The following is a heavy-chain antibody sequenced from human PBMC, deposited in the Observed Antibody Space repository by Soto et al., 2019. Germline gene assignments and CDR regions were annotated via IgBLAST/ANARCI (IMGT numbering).Heavy chain of an antibody. CDR3: ARGTPGGGGGAFDI. Sequence: QVQLQESGPGLVKPSQTLSLTCTVSGGSISSGGYYWNWIRQHAGKGLEWIGYIYFSGSTYYNPSLKSRVTISIATSRSQFSLKLSSVTAADTAVFYCARGTPGGGGGAFDIWGQGTMVTVSS. CDR2: IYFSGST. J-gene: IGHJ3*02. CDR1: GGSISSGGYY. D-gene: IGHD3-16*01. V-gene: IGHV4-31*03.